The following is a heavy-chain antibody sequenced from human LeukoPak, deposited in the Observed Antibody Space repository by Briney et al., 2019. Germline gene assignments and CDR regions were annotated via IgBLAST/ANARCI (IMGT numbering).Heavy chain of an antibody. Sequence: GSLRLSCAASGFIFSDHAMSWVRQAPGKGLEWVSAISGSGDTTYYADSVKSRFTISRDNSKNTLYLQMSSLRAEDTAVYYCATVPNYYDSSGYQDNWFDPWGQGTLVTVSS. V-gene: IGHV3-23*01. CDR1: GFIFSDHA. CDR3: ATVPNYYDSSGYQDNWFDP. D-gene: IGHD3-22*01. CDR2: ISGSGDTT. J-gene: IGHJ5*02.